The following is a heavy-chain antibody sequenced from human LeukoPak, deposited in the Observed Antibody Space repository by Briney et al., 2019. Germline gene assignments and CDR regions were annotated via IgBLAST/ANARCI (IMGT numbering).Heavy chain of an antibody. D-gene: IGHD5-24*01. CDR3: ARVVVRDANNYKDY. J-gene: IGHJ4*02. V-gene: IGHV1-2*02. CDR2: IHPNSGGT. Sequence: ASVKVSCKASGYTFTGYYLHWVRQAPGQGLEWMGWIHPNSGGTNYAQKFQGRVTMTRDTSISTASLDLSRLRSDDTAVYYCARVVVRDANNYKDYWGQGTLVTVSS. CDR1: GYTFTGYY.